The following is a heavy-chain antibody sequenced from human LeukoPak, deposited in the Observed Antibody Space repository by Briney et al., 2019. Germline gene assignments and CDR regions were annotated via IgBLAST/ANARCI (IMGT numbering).Heavy chain of an antibody. CDR1: GYTFSSHY. D-gene: IGHD5-12*01. Sequence: PMASVKVSCKASGYTFSSHYMHWVRQAPGQGLEWMGVISPSGDATLYAQKFQGRVTMTRDTSTSTLYMDLNSLRSEDTAVYFCARDPSRGWLTVDYWGQGTLVTVSS. CDR2: ISPSGDAT. J-gene: IGHJ4*02. CDR3: ARDPSRGWLTVDY. V-gene: IGHV1-46*01.